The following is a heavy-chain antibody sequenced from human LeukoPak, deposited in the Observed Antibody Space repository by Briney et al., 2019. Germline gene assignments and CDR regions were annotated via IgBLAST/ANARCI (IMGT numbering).Heavy chain of an antibody. J-gene: IGHJ4*02. D-gene: IGHD1-26*01. CDR2: ISSSSSYI. CDR3: ALLVGATLDFDN. Sequence: GGSLRLSCAASGFTFSSYSMNWVRQAPGKGLEWVSSISSSSSYIYYADSVKGRFTISRDNAKNSLYLQMNSLRAEDTALYYCALLVGATLDFDNWGQGTLVTVSS. V-gene: IGHV3-21*03. CDR1: GFTFSSYS.